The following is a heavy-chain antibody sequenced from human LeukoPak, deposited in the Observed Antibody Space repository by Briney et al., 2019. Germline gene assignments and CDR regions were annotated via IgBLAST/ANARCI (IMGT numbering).Heavy chain of an antibody. D-gene: IGHD5-12*01. CDR1: GGSISSYY. Sequence: SETLSLTCTVSGGSISSYYWSWIRQPPGKGLEWIGYIYYSGSTNYNPSLKSRVTISVDTSKKQFSLKLSSVTAADTAVYYCARDSGYEYIDYWGQGTLVTVSS. CDR3: ARDSGYEYIDY. CDR2: IYYSGST. J-gene: IGHJ4*02. V-gene: IGHV4-59*01.